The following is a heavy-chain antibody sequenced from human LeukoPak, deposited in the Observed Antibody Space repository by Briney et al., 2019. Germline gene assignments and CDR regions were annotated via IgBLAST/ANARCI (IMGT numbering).Heavy chain of an antibody. D-gene: IGHD2-2*02. J-gene: IGHJ5*02. CDR1: GGPISSHY. CDR3: ARDARYCSSTSCYTSFDP. Sequence: SETLSLTCTVSGGPISSHYWSWIRQPPGKGLEWIGYIYYSGSTNYNPSLKSRVTISVDTSKNQFSLKLSSVTAADTAVYYCARDARYCSSTSCYTSFDPWGQGTLVTVSS. V-gene: IGHV4-59*11. CDR2: IYYSGST.